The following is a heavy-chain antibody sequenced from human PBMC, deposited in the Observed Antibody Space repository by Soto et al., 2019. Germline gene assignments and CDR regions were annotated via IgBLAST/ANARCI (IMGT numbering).Heavy chain of an antibody. Sequence: PSETLSLTCAVSGYSISSGYYWGWIRQPPGKGLEWIGSIYHSGSTYYNPSLKSRVTISVDTSKNQFSLKLSSVTAADTAVYYWGSGRFKPKRTYLFGYRGQGTLVNGPS. J-gene: IGHJ4*02. V-gene: IGHV4-38-2*01. CDR3: GSGRFKPKRTYLFGY. D-gene: IGHD3-3*01. CDR2: IYHSGST. CDR1: GYSISSGYY.